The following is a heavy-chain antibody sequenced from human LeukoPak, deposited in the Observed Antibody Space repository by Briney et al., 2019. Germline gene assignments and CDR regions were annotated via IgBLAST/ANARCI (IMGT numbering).Heavy chain of an antibody. CDR3: ARGRYDYVWGSYYNWFDP. V-gene: IGHV1-8*01. D-gene: IGHD3-16*01. J-gene: IGHJ5*02. CDR1: GYTFTRYD. CDR2: MNPNSGNT. Sequence: GASVKVSCKASGYTFTRYDINWVRQATGQGLEWMGWMNPNSGNTGYAQKFQGRTTMTRNTSISAAYMELSSLRSDDTAVYYCARGRYDYVWGSYYNWFDPWGQGTLVTVSS.